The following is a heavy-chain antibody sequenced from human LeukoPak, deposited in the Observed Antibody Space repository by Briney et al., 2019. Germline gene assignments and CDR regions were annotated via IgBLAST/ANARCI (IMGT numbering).Heavy chain of an antibody. J-gene: IGHJ4*02. CDR3: ARDSVDTAMVPRDY. Sequence: GASVKVSCKASGYTFTGYYMHWVRQAPGQGLEWMGWINPNSGGTNYAQKFQGRVTMTRDTSISTAYMELSRLRSDDTAVYYCARDSVDTAMVPRDYWGQGTLVTVSS. D-gene: IGHD5-18*01. CDR1: GYTFTGYY. CDR2: INPNSGGT. V-gene: IGHV1-2*02.